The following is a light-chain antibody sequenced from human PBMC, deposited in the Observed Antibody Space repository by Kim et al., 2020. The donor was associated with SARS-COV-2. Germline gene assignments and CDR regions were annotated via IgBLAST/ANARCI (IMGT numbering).Light chain of an antibody. V-gene: IGKV3-15*01. CDR3: QQYNNWPMYT. CDR1: QSVSSN. CDR2: GAS. J-gene: IGKJ2*01. Sequence: EIVMTQSPATLSVSPGERATLSCRASQSVSSNLAWYQQKPGQAPRLLIYGASTRATGIAARFSGSGSGTEFTLTISSLQSEDFAVYYWQQYNNWPMYTFGQGTKLEI.